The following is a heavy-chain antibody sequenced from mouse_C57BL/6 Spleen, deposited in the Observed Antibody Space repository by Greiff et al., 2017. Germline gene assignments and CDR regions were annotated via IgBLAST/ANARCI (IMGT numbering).Heavy chain of an antibody. CDR3: ARHTPTHTQQLDY. CDR2: INPSSGYT. J-gene: IGHJ2*01. D-gene: IGHD6-1*01. V-gene: IGHV1-7*01. CDR1: GYTFTSYW. Sequence: QVQLQQSGAELAKPGASVKLSCKASGYTFTSYWMHWVKQRPGQGLEWIGYINPSSGYTKYNQKFKDKATLTADKASSTAYMQLSSLTYEDSAVXYCARHTPTHTQQLDYWGKGTTLTVSS.